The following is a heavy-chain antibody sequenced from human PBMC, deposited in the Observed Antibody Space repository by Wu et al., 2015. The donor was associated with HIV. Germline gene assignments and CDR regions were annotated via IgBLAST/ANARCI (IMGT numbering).Heavy chain of an antibody. CDR3: ARGGPCSGGSCYRHQIDY. V-gene: IGHV1-69*12. CDR1: GGTFSNYG. CDR2: IIPIFNTA. Sequence: QVQLVQSGAEVKKPGSSVKVSCKASGGTFSNYGINWVRQAPGQGLEWMGGIIPIFNTANYAQKFQGRVTITADESTSTVYMELSSLRSEDMAVYYCARGGPCSGGSCYRHQIDYWGQGTLVTVSP. D-gene: IGHD2-15*01. J-gene: IGHJ4*02.